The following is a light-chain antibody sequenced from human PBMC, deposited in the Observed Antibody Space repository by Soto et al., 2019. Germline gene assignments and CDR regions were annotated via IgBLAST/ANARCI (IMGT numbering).Light chain of an antibody. CDR3: QQYNSFRA. CDR2: KAS. CDR1: QSISTW. Sequence: DVQITQSTSTLSASVIYRVIITSRASQSISTWLAWHQQKPGKAPKLLISKASSLESGVPSRFSGSGSGTEFTLTISSLQPDDFATYYCQQYNSFRAFGQGTKVDI. V-gene: IGKV1-5*03. J-gene: IGKJ1*01.